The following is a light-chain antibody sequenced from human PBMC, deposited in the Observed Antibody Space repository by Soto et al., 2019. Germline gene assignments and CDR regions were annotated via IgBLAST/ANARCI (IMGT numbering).Light chain of an antibody. CDR3: QKANSFPIT. CDR2: EAL. Sequence: DIQMTQSPSSVSASVGDRVTITFRASQGITNRLAWYQQKPGKAPKLLIYEALSLQSGVPSRISGSGSGTDFTLTISSLQPEDFATYYCQKANSFPITFGQGTRREIK. J-gene: IGKJ5*01. V-gene: IGKV1D-12*01. CDR1: QGITNR.